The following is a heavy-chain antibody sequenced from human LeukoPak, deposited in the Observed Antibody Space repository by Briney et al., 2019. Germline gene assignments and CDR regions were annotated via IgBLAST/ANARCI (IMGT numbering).Heavy chain of an antibody. CDR1: GFTLTSDK. Sequence: PGGSLRLSCAVSGFTLTSDKMHWVRQAPGKGLVWVSRFDTDGSSTTYADSVKGRFTISRDNSKNTLYLQMNSLRAEDTAVYYCASELGDYWGQGTLVTVSS. V-gene: IGHV3-74*01. J-gene: IGHJ4*02. D-gene: IGHD3-16*01. CDR2: FDTDGSST. CDR3: ASELGDY.